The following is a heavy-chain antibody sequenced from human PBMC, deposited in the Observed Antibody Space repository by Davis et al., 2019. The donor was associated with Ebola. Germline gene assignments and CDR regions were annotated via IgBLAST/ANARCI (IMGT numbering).Heavy chain of an antibody. CDR1: GFTFSSYA. D-gene: IGHD1-1*01. CDR3: AGSLGVTGSSRGYFDL. Sequence: GESLKISCAASGFTFSSYAMHWVRQAPGKGLEYVSAISQSGGSTYYADSVKDRFIISRDNSQNTLFLQMGSLRPEDMAVYYCAGSLGVTGSSRGYFDLWGRGTLVTVST. V-gene: IGHV3-64*02. J-gene: IGHJ2*01. CDR2: ISQSGGST.